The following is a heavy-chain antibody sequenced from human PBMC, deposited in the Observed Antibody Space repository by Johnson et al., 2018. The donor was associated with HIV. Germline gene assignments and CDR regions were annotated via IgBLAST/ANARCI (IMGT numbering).Heavy chain of an antibody. D-gene: IGHD4-11*01. CDR2: IYSGGST. Sequence: VQLVESGGGLIQPGGSLRLSCAASGFTVSSNYMSWVRQAPGKGLEWVSIIYSGGSTYNADSVKGRFTISRDNSKNTLYLQMNNLRLGDTAVYYCAKGEAATTVTLDIWGQGTMVTVSS. CDR1: GFTVSSNY. V-gene: IGHV3-66*03. CDR3: AKGEAATTVTLDI. J-gene: IGHJ3*02.